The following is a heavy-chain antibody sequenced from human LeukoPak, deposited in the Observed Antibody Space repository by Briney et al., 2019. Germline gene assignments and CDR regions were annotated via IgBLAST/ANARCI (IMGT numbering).Heavy chain of an antibody. D-gene: IGHD2-2*02. V-gene: IGHV3-64D*06. Sequence: GGSLRLSCSASGFTFSSYAMHWVRQAPGKGLEYVSAISSNGGSTYYADSVKGRFTISRDNSKNTLYLQMSSLRAEDTAVYYCVKDHCSSTSCYSYYFDYWGQGTLVTVSS. CDR1: GFTFSSYA. CDR3: VKDHCSSTSCYSYYFDY. J-gene: IGHJ4*02. CDR2: ISSNGGST.